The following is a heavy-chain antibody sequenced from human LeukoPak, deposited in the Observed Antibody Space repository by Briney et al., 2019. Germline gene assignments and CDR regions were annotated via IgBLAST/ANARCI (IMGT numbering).Heavy chain of an antibody. Sequence: SETLSLTCTVSGGSISSSSYYWGWIRQPPGKGLEWIGYIYYSGSTYYNPSLKSRVTISVDTSKNQFSLKLSSVTAADTAVYYCARDRYGAYFDYWGQGTLVTVSS. CDR2: IYYSGST. V-gene: IGHV4-31*03. J-gene: IGHJ4*02. CDR3: ARDRYGAYFDY. D-gene: IGHD4-17*01. CDR1: GGSISSSSYY.